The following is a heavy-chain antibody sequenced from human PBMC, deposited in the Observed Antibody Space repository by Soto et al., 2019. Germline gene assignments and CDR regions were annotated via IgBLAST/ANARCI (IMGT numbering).Heavy chain of an antibody. D-gene: IGHD2-15*01. CDR1: GFTFSNYS. CDR3: VREKDRAYYYYGMDV. V-gene: IGHV3-21*01. CDR2: VSRGSSYI. Sequence: GGSLRLSCAASGFTFSNYSMNWVRKAPGKGLEWVASVSRGSSYIYHADSVKGRFTIPRDNAKNSLYLQMNSLRAEDTAVYYCVREKDRAYYYYGMDVWGQGTTVTVSS. J-gene: IGHJ6*02.